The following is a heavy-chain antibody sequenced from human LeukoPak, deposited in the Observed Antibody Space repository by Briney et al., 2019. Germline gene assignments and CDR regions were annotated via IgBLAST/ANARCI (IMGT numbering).Heavy chain of an antibody. V-gene: IGHV3-7*01. J-gene: IGHJ4*02. CDR3: ARDHIVGATNFDY. CDR2: IKQDGSEK. D-gene: IGHD1-26*01. Sequence: GGSLRLPCAASGFTFSSYWMSWVRQAPGKGLEWVANIKQDGSEKYYVDSVKGRFTISRDDAKNSLYLQMNSLRAEDTAMYYCARDHIVGATNFDYWGQGTLVTVSS. CDR1: GFTFSSYW.